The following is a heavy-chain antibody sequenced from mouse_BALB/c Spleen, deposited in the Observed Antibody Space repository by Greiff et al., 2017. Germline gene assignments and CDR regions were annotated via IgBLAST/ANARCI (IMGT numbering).Heavy chain of an antibody. J-gene: IGHJ2*01. V-gene: IGHV3-6*02. CDR1: GYSITSGYY. D-gene: IGHD1-2*01. Sequence: ESGPGLVKPSQSLSLTCSVTGYSITSGYYWNWIRQFPGNKLEWMGYISYDGSNNYNPSLKNRISITRDTSKNQFFLKLNSVTTEDTATYYCARGFTTAAYWGQGTTLTVSS. CDR2: ISYDGSN. CDR3: ARGFTTAAY.